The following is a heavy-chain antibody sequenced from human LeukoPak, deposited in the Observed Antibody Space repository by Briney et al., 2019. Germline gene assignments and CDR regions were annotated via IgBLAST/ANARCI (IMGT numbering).Heavy chain of an antibody. CDR1: GVSFTDNF. CDR3: ATRSEESGWYFDY. J-gene: IGHJ4*02. CDR2: INQRRRM. V-gene: IGHV4-34*01. D-gene: IGHD6-19*01. Sequence: SETLSLTCAVYGVSFTDNFWTWIRQPPGKGLEWICEINQRRRMNYNPSLQSRVSISVETSRRQFSLRLTAETAADTAIYYCATRSEESGWYFDYWAQGSLVTVSS.